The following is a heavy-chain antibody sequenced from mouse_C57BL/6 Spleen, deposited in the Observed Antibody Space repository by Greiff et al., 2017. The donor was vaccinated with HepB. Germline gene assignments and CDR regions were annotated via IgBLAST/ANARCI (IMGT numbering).Heavy chain of an antibody. CDR2: INPNNGGT. V-gene: IGHV1-26*01. D-gene: IGHD1-1*01. Sequence: EVQLQQSGPELVKPGASVKISCKASGYTFTDYYMNWVKQSHGKSLEWIGDINPNNGGTSYNQEFKGKATLTVDKSSSTAYMELRSLTSEDSAVYYCAREYYGSSYAFAYWGQGTLVTVSA. CDR1: GYTFTDYY. J-gene: IGHJ3*01. CDR3: AREYYGSSYAFAY.